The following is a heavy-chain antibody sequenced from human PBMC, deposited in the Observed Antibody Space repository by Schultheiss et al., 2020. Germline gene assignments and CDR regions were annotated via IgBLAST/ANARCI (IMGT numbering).Heavy chain of an antibody. J-gene: IGHJ6*02. Sequence: GGSLRLSCAASGFTVSSNYMSWVRQAPGKGLEWVSVIYSGGSTYYADSVKGRFTISRDNSKNTLYLQMNSLRAEDTAVYYCARDLGGYYYGMDVWGQGTTVTGYS. CDR2: IYSGGST. CDR1: GFTVSSNY. D-gene: IGHD3-16*01. V-gene: IGHV3-66*01. CDR3: ARDLGGYYYGMDV.